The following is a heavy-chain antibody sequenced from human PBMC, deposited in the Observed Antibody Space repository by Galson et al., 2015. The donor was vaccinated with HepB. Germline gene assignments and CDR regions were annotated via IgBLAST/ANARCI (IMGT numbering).Heavy chain of an antibody. J-gene: IGHJ4*02. D-gene: IGHD5-12*01. CDR1: GFTFSGSA. V-gene: IGHV3-73*01. CDR2: IRGRTNNYAT. CDR3: ARLGDFSGYSSR. Sequence: SLRLSCAASGFTFSGSAIHWVRQTSGKGLEWVGRIRGRTNNYATSYVPSLGGRFTISRDDSKNMAYLHMRSLKTEDTAVYYCARLGDFSGYSSRWGQGTLVTVSS.